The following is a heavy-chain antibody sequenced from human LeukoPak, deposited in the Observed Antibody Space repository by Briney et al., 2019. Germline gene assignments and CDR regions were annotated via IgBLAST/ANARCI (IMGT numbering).Heavy chain of an antibody. J-gene: IGHJ4*02. CDR1: GGSITSGNFF. CDR2: IYGSGST. Sequence: SETLSLTCTVSGGSITSGNFFWTWIRQPAAKGLEWIGRIYGSGSTNYSPSLRSRVTISMDTSKNQFSLKLNSVTAADTAVYYCARDQEESRWLQSSLGYWGQGTLVTVSS. D-gene: IGHD5-24*01. V-gene: IGHV4-61*02. CDR3: ARDQEESRWLQSSLGY.